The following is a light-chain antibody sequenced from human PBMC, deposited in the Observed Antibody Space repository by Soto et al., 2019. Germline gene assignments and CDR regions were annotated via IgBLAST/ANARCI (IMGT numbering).Light chain of an antibody. CDR1: QAIDSW. Sequence: IQMTQSPSSVSASVGDIVTMTCRASQAIDSWLAWYQQKPGEAPKLLIFTGSLLHSGVPPRFSGSGSGTDFTLTISSLQPEDFATYYCQQTLSFPPTFGQGTKVDIK. CDR3: QQTLSFPPT. J-gene: IGKJ1*01. V-gene: IGKV1-12*01. CDR2: TGS.